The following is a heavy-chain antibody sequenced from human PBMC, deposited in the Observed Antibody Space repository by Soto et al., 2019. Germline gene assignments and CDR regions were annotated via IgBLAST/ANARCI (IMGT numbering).Heavy chain of an antibody. CDR2: ISGSGGSA. CDR1: GFTFSSYA. J-gene: IGHJ4*02. D-gene: IGHD6-19*01. V-gene: IGHV3-23*01. Sequence: PGGSVRLGSAASGFTFSSYAMSWVRQAPGKGLEWVSAISGSGGSAYYADSVKGRFTISRDNSKNTLYLQMNSLRAEDTAVYYCAKDLCSSCWSVKYFFAFSGQRTLVTVSS. CDR3: AKDLCSSCWSVKYFFAF.